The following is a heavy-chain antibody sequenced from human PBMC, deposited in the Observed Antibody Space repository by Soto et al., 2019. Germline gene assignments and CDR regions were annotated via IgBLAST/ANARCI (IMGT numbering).Heavy chain of an antibody. CDR1: GGSISSYY. D-gene: IGHD6-13*01. Sequence: QVQLQESGPGLVKPSETLSLTCTVSGGSISSYYWSWIGQPPGKGLEWIGYIYYSGSTNYNPSLKSRVTISVDTSKNQFSLKLSSVTAADTAVYYCARAIAAAGTIWFDPWGQGTLVTVSS. V-gene: IGHV4-59*01. J-gene: IGHJ5*02. CDR2: IYYSGST. CDR3: ARAIAAAGTIWFDP.